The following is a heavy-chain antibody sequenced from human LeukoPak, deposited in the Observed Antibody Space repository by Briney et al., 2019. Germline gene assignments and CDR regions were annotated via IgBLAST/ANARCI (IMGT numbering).Heavy chain of an antibody. CDR1: GYSSTIYD. CDR2: VNTATGNT. V-gene: IGHV1-8*01. Sequence: ASVKVSCKTSGYSSTIYDINWLRQAPGQGPEWMGWVNTATGNTGYAQKFQGRVSMTRDTSRTTAYMELRSLTSEDTAVYFCARVWGPTPIHYFDYWGQGSLVTVSP. CDR3: ARVWGPTPIHYFDY. J-gene: IGHJ4*02. D-gene: IGHD3-16*01.